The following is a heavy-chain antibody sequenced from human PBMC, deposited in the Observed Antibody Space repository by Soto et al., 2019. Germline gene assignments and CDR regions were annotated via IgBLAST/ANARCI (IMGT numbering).Heavy chain of an antibody. J-gene: IGHJ5*02. D-gene: IGHD6-19*01. CDR3: AGGSGWISDT. CDR2: IKGDGGDE. CDR1: GFTFSPYW. Sequence: EVQLVESGGGLVQPGGSLRLSCAASGFTFSPYWMSWVRQAPGKGLEWVAIIKGDGGDEHYLEAVRGRFTISRDNAKKSLYLAMDSLRVEDTAVYYCAGGSGWISDTWGQGTLVTVSS. V-gene: IGHV3-7*05.